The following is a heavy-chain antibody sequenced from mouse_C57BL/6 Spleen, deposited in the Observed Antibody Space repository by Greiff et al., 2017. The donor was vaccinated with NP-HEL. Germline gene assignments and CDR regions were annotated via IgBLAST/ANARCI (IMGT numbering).Heavy chain of an antibody. Sequence: VQLVESGAELARPGASVKLSCKASGYTFTSYGISWVKQRTGQGLEWIGEIYPRSGNTYYNEKFKGKATLTADKSSSTAYMELRSLTSEDSAVYFCARGNYYGSKAYYYAMDYWGQGTSVTVSS. CDR2: IYPRSGNT. CDR3: ARGNYYGSKAYYYAMDY. CDR1: GYTFTSYG. V-gene: IGHV1-81*01. D-gene: IGHD1-1*01. J-gene: IGHJ4*01.